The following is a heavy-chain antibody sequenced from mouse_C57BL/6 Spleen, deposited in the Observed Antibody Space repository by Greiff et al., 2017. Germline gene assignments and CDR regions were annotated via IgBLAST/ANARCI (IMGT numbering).Heavy chain of an antibody. CDR3: ARWITTGYFDY. J-gene: IGHJ2*01. CDR1: GYTFTSYW. CDR2: IDPSDSYT. Sequence: QVQLQQPGAELVKPGASVKLSCKASGYTFTSYWMQWVKQRPGQGLEWIGEIDPSDSYTNYNQKFKGKATWTVDTSSSTAYMQLSSLTSEDSAVYYCARWITTGYFDYWGQGTTLTVSS. V-gene: IGHV1-50*01. D-gene: IGHD1-1*01.